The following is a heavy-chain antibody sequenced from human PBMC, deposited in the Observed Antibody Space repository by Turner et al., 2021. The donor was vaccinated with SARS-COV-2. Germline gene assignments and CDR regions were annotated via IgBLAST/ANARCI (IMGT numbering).Heavy chain of an antibody. CDR2: IYWDDDK. CDR3: ARTLDSGWYQGQFYFDY. V-gene: IGHV2-5*02. D-gene: IGHD6-19*01. CDR1: GFSLSISGLG. Sequence: QITLKESGPPLVKPTQTLTLTCTFSGFSLSISGLGVGWIRQPPGKSLEWLALIYWDDDKRYSPSLRSRLTITKDTSKNKVVLTVTNMDPADTATYYCARTLDSGWYQGQFYFDYWGQGTLVTVSS. J-gene: IGHJ4*02.